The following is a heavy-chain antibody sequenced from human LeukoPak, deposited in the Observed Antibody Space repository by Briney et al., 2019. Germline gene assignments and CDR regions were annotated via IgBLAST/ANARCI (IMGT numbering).Heavy chain of an antibody. J-gene: IGHJ4*02. Sequence: GGSLRLSCAASGFTFSSYAMSWVRQAPGKGLEWVSAIRGSGGSTYYADSVKGRFTISRDNSKNTLYLQMNSLRAEDTAVYYCAKDICCSTSCHVAFDYWGQGTLVTVSS. D-gene: IGHD2-2*01. V-gene: IGHV3-23*01. CDR2: IRGSGGST. CDR3: AKDICCSTSCHVAFDY. CDR1: GFTFSSYA.